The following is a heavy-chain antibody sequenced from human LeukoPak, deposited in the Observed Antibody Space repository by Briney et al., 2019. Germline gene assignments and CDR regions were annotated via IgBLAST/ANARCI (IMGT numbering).Heavy chain of an antibody. Sequence: SETLSLTCSVSGGSISSHYWSWIRQPPGKGLEWIGYIYYSGSTKYNPSLKSRVTISVDKSKNQFSLKMSSVTAADTAVYYCARGSRDGYAWFDPWGQGTLVTVSS. CDR3: ARGSRDGYAWFDP. V-gene: IGHV4-59*11. D-gene: IGHD5-24*01. CDR2: IYYSGST. J-gene: IGHJ5*02. CDR1: GGSISSHY.